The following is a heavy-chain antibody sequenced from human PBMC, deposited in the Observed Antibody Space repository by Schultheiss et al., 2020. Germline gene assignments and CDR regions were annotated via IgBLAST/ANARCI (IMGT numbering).Heavy chain of an antibody. CDR2: ISYDGSNK. J-gene: IGHJ6*02. D-gene: IGHD1-1*01. CDR3: ARRSGRNQRYYYGMDV. CDR1: GFTFSSYA. Sequence: GGSLRLSCAASGFTFSSYAMHWVRQAPGKGLEWVAVISYDGSNKYYADSVKGRFTISRDNSKNTLYLQMNSLRAEDTAVYYCARRSGRNQRYYYGMDVWGQGTTVIGYS. V-gene: IGHV3-30-3*01.